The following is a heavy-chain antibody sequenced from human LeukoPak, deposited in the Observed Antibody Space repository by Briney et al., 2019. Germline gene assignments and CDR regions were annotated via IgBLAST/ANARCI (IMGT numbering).Heavy chain of an antibody. V-gene: IGHV1-46*01. CDR3: ASGGTDGWYGY. J-gene: IGHJ4*02. CDR1: GYTFTSYY. CDR2: INPSGGNA. D-gene: IGHD6-19*01. Sequence: GASVKVSCKASGYTFTSYYMHWVRQAPGQGLEWMGIINPSGGNASYAQKFQGRVTMTRDTSTSTVYMELSSLRSEDTAVYYCASGGTDGWYGYWGQGTLVTVSS.